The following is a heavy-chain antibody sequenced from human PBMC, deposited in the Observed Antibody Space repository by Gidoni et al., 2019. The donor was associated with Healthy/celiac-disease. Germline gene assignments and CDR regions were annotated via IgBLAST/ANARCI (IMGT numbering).Heavy chain of an antibody. CDR3: ARVGSYAFDI. CDR2: IWYDVRNN. D-gene: IGHD1-26*01. CDR1: GFTFSSDG. Sequence: QVQLVESGGGVVPHGRSLRLSRAASGFTFSSDGMNWVRQAPGKGLEWVAVIWYDVRNNYYADSVKVRFTISRDNSKNTLYLQMNSLRAEDTAVYYCARVGSYAFDIWGQGTMVTVSS. J-gene: IGHJ3*02. V-gene: IGHV3-33*01.